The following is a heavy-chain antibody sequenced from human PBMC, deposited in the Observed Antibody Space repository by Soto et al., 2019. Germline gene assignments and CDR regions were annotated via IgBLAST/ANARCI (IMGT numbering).Heavy chain of an antibody. CDR1: GGSISSGGYY. D-gene: IGHD3-9*01. Sequence: PSETLSLTCTVSGGSISSGGYYWSWIRQHPGKGLEWIGYIYYSGSTYYNPSLKSRVTISVDTSKNQFSLKLSSVTAADTALYYCARGYDILTGHNWFDPWGQGTLVTVSS. V-gene: IGHV4-31*03. J-gene: IGHJ5*02. CDR2: IYYSGST. CDR3: ARGYDILTGHNWFDP.